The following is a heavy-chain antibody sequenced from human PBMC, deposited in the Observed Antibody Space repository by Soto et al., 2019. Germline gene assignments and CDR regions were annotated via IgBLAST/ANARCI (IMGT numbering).Heavy chain of an antibody. D-gene: IGHD2-2*01. CDR2: IIPILGIA. CDR3: ASSPNHCSSTSCYVNIDY. CDR1: GGTFSSYP. J-gene: IGHJ4*02. Sequence: ASVKVSCKASGGTFSSYPISWVRQAPGQGLEWMGRIIPILGIANYAQKFQGRVTITADKSTSTAYMELSSLRSEDTAVYYCASSPNHCSSTSCYVNIDYWGQGTLVTVSS. V-gene: IGHV1-69*02.